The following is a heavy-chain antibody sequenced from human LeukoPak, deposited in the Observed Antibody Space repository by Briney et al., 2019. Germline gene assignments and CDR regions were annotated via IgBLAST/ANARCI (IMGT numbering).Heavy chain of an antibody. CDR2: MNPNSGNT. CDR3: AGLVRGYYYMDV. Sequence: ASVKVSCKASGYTFIGYGITWVRQAPGQGLEWMGWMNPNSGNTGYAQKFQGRVTMTRNTSISTAYMELSSLRPEDTAVYYCAGLVRGYYYMDVWGKGTTVTVSS. V-gene: IGHV1-8*02. CDR1: GYTFIGYG. D-gene: IGHD3-10*01. J-gene: IGHJ6*03.